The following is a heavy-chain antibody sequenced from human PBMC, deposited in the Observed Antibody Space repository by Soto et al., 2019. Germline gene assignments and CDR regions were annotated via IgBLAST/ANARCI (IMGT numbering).Heavy chain of an antibody. J-gene: IGHJ4*02. CDR3: ARTMYSSSWYYFDY. D-gene: IGHD6-13*01. CDR1: GYTFTIYG. CDR2: IIPILGIA. V-gene: IGHV1-69*04. Sequence: ASXKVSCKASGYTFTIYGISWVRQAPGQGLEWMGRIIPILGIANYAQKFQGRVTITADESTSTAYMELSSLRSEDTAVYYCARTMYSSSWYYFDYWGQGTLVTVSS.